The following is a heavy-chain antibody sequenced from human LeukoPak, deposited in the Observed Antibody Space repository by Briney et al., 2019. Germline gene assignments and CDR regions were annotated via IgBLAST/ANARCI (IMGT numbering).Heavy chain of an antibody. Sequence: SETLSLTCTVSGGSISSYYWSWIRQPPGKGLEWIGYVYSSGSTNYNLSLKSRVTISVDTSKNQFSLKLSSVTAADTAVYYCARHYCNGGSCYYFNYWGQGALVTVSS. CDR3: ARHYCNGGSCYYFNY. J-gene: IGHJ4*02. CDR1: GGSISSYY. CDR2: VYSSGST. D-gene: IGHD2-15*01. V-gene: IGHV4-59*01.